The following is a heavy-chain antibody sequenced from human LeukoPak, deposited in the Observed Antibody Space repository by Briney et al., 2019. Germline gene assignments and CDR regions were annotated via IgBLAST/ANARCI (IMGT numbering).Heavy chain of an antibody. CDR2: IYYSGST. D-gene: IGHD1-26*01. Sequence: SQTLSLTCTVSGGSISSGGYYWSWIRQHPGKGLEWIGYIYYSGSTYYNPSLKSRVTMSVDTSKNQFSLKLSSVTAADTAVYYCARDKWEDDAFDIWGQGTMVTVSS. CDR1: GGSISSGGYY. CDR3: ARDKWEDDAFDI. J-gene: IGHJ3*02. V-gene: IGHV4-31*03.